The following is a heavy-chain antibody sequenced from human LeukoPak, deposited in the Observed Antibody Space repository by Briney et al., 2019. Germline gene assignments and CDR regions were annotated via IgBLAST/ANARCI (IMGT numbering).Heavy chain of an antibody. J-gene: IGHJ3*02. V-gene: IGHV3-30*03. Sequence: GSLRLSCAASGFTFSSYGMHWVRQAPGKGLEWVAVISYDGSNKYYADSVKGRFTISRDNSKNTLYLQMNSLRAEDTAVYYCARDKPNYYGSVIAFDIWGQGTMVTVSS. CDR3: ARDKPNYYGSVIAFDI. D-gene: IGHD3-10*01. CDR1: GFTFSSYG. CDR2: ISYDGSNK.